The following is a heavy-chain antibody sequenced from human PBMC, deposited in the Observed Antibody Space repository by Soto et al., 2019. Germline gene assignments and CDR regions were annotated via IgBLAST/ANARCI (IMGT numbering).Heavy chain of an antibody. CDR2: IYYSRST. D-gene: IGHD3-22*01. CDR3: ARVISPSHPRYYYDSSGYRYGMDV. Sequence: SETLSLTCTVSGGSISSYYWSWIRQPPGKGLEWIGYIYYSRSTNYNPSLKSRVTISVDTSKNQFSLKLSSVTAADTALYYCARVISPSHPRYYYDSSGYRYGMDVWGQGTTVTVSS. J-gene: IGHJ6*02. CDR1: GGSISSYY. V-gene: IGHV4-59*01.